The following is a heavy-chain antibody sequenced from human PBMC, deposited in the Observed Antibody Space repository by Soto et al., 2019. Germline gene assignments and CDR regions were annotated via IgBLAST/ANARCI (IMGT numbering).Heavy chain of an antibody. CDR2: ISSSSSYI. V-gene: IGHV3-21*01. Sequence: GGSLRLSCAASGFTFSSYSMNWVRQAPGKGLEWVSSISSSSSYIYYADSVKGRFTISRDNAKNSLYLQMNSLRAEDTAVYYCARVFITMVRGVSPNHDAFDIWGQGXMVTV. CDR1: GFTFSSYS. CDR3: ARVFITMVRGVSPNHDAFDI. J-gene: IGHJ3*02. D-gene: IGHD3-10*01.